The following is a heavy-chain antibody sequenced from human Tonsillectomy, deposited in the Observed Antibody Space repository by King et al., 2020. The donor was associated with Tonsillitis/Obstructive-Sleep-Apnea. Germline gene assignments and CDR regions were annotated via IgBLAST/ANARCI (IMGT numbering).Heavy chain of an antibody. CDR3: TTESGYSYGYGY. J-gene: IGHJ4*02. CDR1: GFTFSNAW. D-gene: IGHD5-18*01. CDR2: IKSKTDGGTT. Sequence: VQLVESGGGLVKPGGSLRLSCAASGFTFSNAWMSWVRQAPGKGLEWVGRIKSKTDGGTTDYAAPVKGRFTISRDDSKNTLYLQINSLKTEDTAVYYCTTESGYSYGYGYWGQGTLVTVSS. V-gene: IGHV3-15*01.